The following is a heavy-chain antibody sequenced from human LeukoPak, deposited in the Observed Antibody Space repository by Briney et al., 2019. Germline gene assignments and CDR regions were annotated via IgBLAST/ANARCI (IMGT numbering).Heavy chain of an antibody. D-gene: IGHD3-10*01. CDR2: IRYDGSNK. CDR3: ARFAAGGSYYYYMDV. V-gene: IGHV3-30*02. CDR1: GFTFSSYS. Sequence: PGGSLRLSCAASGFTFSSYSMNWVRQAPGKGLEWVAFIRYDGSNKYYADSVKGRFTISRDNSKNTLYLQMNSLRADDTAVYYCARFAAGGSYYYYMDVWGKGTTVTVSS. J-gene: IGHJ6*03.